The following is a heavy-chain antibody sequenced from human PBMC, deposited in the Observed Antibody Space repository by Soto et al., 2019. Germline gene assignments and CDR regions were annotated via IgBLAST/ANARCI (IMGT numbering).Heavy chain of an antibody. J-gene: IGHJ6*02. V-gene: IGHV5-51*01. CDR1: GYSFTSYW. CDR3: ARLKPGIAAAGTGYYYGMDV. Sequence: PGESLKISCKGSGYSFTSYWIGWVRQMPGKGLEWMGIIYPGDSDTRYSPSFQGQVTISADKSISTAYLQWSSLKASDTAMYYCARLKPGIAAAGTGYYYGMDVWGQGTTVTSP. D-gene: IGHD6-13*01. CDR2: IYPGDSDT.